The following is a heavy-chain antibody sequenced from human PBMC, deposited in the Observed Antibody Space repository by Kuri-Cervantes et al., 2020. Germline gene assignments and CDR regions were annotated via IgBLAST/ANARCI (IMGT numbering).Heavy chain of an antibody. CDR2: INYSGST. D-gene: IGHD6-19*01. CDR1: GGSVSSGSYY. V-gene: IGHV4-61*01. J-gene: IGHJ4*02. Sequence: SETLSLTCTVSGGSVSSGSYYWSWIRQPPGKGLEWIGYINYSGSTNYNPSLKSRVTISVDTSKNQFSLKLSSVTAADTAVYYCARDSRYSSGWYLGTYWGQGTLVTVSS. CDR3: ARDSRYSSGWYLGTY.